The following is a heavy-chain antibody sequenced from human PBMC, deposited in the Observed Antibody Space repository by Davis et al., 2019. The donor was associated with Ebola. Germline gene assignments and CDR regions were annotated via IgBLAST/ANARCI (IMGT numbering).Heavy chain of an antibody. D-gene: IGHD1-26*01. CDR1: GFTFSSYD. Sequence: GESLKISCAASGFTFSSYDIHWVRQAPGKGLEWVAFISYDGNNKYVDSVKGRFTISRDNSKNTLYLQMNGLRVEDTAIYYCAKDTSNIWFDIWGQGTMVTVSS. CDR3: AKDTSNIWFDI. J-gene: IGHJ3*02. V-gene: IGHV3-30-3*01. CDR2: ISYDGNNK.